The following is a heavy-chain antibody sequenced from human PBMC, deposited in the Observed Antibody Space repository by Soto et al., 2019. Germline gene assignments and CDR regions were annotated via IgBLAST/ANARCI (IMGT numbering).Heavy chain of an antibody. Sequence: GASVKVSCKASGYTFTNYAMHWVRQAPGQRPEWMGWVYAGDGITRYAQKFQGRLTISRDTSATTAYMELSSLRSEDTAVYYCARYYYHDRSGFYDDWGKGTLVTVSS. J-gene: IGHJ4*02. D-gene: IGHD3-22*01. CDR1: GYTFTNYA. CDR2: VYAGDGIT. CDR3: ARYYYHDRSGFYDD. V-gene: IGHV1-3*01.